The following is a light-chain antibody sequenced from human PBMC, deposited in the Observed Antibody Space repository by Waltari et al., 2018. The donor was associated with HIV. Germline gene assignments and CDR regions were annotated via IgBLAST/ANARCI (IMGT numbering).Light chain of an antibody. CDR2: EVS. J-gene: IGLJ2*01. Sequence: QSVLTQPASVSGSPGQSLPLSCTGTTNDIGSYNYVSWYQHSPDKAPKLIIYEVSNRPSGVSSRFSGSKSGNTASLTISGLQAEDEAYYHCSSYSRGALLFGGGTKVTVL. V-gene: IGLV2-14*01. CDR3: SSYSRGALL. CDR1: TNDIGSYNY.